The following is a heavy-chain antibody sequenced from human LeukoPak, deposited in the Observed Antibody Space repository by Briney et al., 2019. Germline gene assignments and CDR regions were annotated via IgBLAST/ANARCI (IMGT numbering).Heavy chain of an antibody. D-gene: IGHD3-22*01. CDR3: ARRINYYDSSGYYYVRYFDS. J-gene: IGHJ4*02. Sequence: GGSLRLSCAASGFTFSRHGMHWVRQAPGKGLEWVAVVSPDGRTKYHTDSVKGRFTISRDNAKNTLYLQMNSLGAEDTAVYYCARRINYYDSSGYYYVRYFDSWGQGTLVAVSS. CDR2: VSPDGRTK. V-gene: IGHV3-30*03. CDR1: GFTFSRHG.